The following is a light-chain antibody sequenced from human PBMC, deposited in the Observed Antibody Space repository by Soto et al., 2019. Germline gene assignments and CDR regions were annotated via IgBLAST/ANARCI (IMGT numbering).Light chain of an antibody. J-gene: IGKJ4*01. Sequence: DTQLTQSPSFLSASVGDRVTIACRASQDVSRSVGWYQQKPGTAPKLLISAASTLNSGVPSRFSGSGSGTEFTLTISSLQPEDFATYFCQQLNTYSSFGGGTKVEIK. V-gene: IGKV1-9*01. CDR1: QDVSRS. CDR3: QQLNTYSS. CDR2: AAS.